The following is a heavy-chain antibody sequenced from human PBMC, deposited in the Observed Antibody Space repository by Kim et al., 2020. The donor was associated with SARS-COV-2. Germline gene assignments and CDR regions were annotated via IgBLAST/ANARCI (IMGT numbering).Heavy chain of an antibody. CDR3: ARGIGSGWGGGDY. Sequence: GGSLRLSCAASGFTFSSYAMAWVRQAPGKGLEWVSSISPSGGSTYYADSVKGRFTISRDNSKNTLYVHMNSLRGEDTALYYCARGIGSGWGGGDYWGQGTLVTVFS. J-gene: IGHJ4*02. V-gene: IGHV3-23*01. CDR1: GFTFSSYA. CDR2: ISPSGGST. D-gene: IGHD6-19*01.